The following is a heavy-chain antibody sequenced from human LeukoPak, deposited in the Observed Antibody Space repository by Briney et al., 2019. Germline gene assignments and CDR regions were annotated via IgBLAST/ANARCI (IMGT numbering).Heavy chain of an antibody. V-gene: IGHV4-61*02. CDR1: GGSISSGSYY. CDR3: ARAYYGGYGSSYYFDY. Sequence: SQTLSLTCTVSGGSISSGSYYWSWIRQPAGKGLEWIGRIYTSGSTNYNPSLKSRVTISLDTSKNQFSLKLSSVTAADTAVYYCARAYYGGYGSSYYFDYWGQGTLVTVSS. J-gene: IGHJ4*02. CDR2: IYTSGST. D-gene: IGHD4-17*01.